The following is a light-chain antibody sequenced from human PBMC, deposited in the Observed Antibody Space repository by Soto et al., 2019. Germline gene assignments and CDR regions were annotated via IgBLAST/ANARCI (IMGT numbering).Light chain of an antibody. CDR1: QNINNY. J-gene: IGKJ5*01. CDR2: SAS. V-gene: IGKV1-39*01. CDR3: EQTYRTPVT. Sequence: DIQMTQSPSSPSASVGDRVTVTCRTSQNINNYLNWYQQRPGKAPKLLIYSASTVQSGVPLRFSGSVSGANFSLTINSLQPEDFATYYCEQTYRTPVTFGQGTRLEV.